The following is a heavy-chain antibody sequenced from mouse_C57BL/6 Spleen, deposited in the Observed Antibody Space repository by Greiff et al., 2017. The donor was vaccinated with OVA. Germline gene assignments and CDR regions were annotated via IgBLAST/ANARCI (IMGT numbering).Heavy chain of an antibody. Sequence: VQLKESGPELVKPGASVKMSCKASGYTFTDYNMHWVKQSHGKSLEWIGYINPNNGGTSYNQKFKGKATLTVNKSSSTAYMELRSLTSEDSAVYYCARGRIYYGNYYYAMDYWGQGTSVTVSS. D-gene: IGHD2-1*01. J-gene: IGHJ4*01. V-gene: IGHV1-22*01. CDR3: ARGRIYYGNYYYAMDY. CDR1: GYTFTDYN. CDR2: INPNNGGT.